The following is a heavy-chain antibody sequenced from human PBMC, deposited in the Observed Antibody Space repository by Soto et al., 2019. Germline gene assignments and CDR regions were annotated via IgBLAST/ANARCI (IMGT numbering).Heavy chain of an antibody. D-gene: IGHD5-12*01. V-gene: IGHV1-69*06. CDR1: GGLFSVFS. Sequence: QVQLVQSGAEVKKPGSSVKVSCKTSGGLFSVFSFNWVRQAPGQGLEWMGGVLPSTGSTDYAQKFQGRLTITADRSTSTIYMELSRLTSDDTANYYCATIRVRGGPLRFEDGGQGTLISVSS. CDR2: VLPSTGST. CDR3: ATIRVRGGPLRFED. J-gene: IGHJ4*01.